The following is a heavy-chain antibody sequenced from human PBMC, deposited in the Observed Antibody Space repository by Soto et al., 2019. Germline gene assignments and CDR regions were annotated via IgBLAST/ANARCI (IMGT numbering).Heavy chain of an antibody. V-gene: IGHV5-51*01. J-gene: IGHJ4*02. CDR3: ARLLNTATVTDPDY. Sequence: PVASLTLSCKASGYSFTSYWISWVRQMPGKGLEWMGIIYPGDSDTRYSPSFQGQVTISADKSISTAYLQWSSLKASDTAMYYCARLLNTATVTDPDYWGQGTLVTVSS. D-gene: IGHD5-18*01. CDR1: GYSFTSYW. CDR2: IYPGDSDT.